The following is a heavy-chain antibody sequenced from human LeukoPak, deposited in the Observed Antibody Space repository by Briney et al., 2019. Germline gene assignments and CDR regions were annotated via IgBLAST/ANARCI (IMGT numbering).Heavy chain of an antibody. CDR3: ARGGYSYGYVPFDY. V-gene: IGHV4-4*02. CDR2: IYHSGST. J-gene: IGHJ4*02. CDR1: GGSISSSNW. D-gene: IGHD5-18*01. Sequence: SGTLSLTCAVSGGSISSSNWWSWVRQPPGKGLEWIGEIYHSGSTNYNPSLKSRVTISVDTSKNQFSLKLSSVTAADTAVYYCARGGYSYGYVPFDYWGQGTLVTVSS.